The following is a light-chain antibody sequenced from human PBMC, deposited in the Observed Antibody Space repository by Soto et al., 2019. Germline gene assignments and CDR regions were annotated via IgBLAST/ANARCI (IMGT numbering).Light chain of an antibody. V-gene: IGKV3-20*01. CDR3: QQHGSSPRT. CDR1: QSVSSSY. J-gene: IGKJ1*01. CDR2: AAS. Sequence: EIVLTQSPGTLSLSPGERATLSCRAIQSVSSSYLAWYQQNPGQAPRLLIYAASSRATGIPDRFSGSGSLTYFTLTLIRLAPEECTVYYSQQHGSSPRTLGQRKTGEI.